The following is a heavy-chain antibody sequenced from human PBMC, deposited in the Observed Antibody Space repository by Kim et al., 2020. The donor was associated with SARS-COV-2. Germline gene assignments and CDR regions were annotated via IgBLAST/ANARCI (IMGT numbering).Heavy chain of an antibody. CDR2: ISAYNGNT. CDR3: ARDGLKYSSSEEYGSGWYPDSTGDY. J-gene: IGHJ4*02. CDR1: GYTFTSYG. Sequence: ASVKVSCKASGYTFTSYGIIWVRQAPGQGLEWMGWISAYNGNTNYAQKLQGRVTMTTDTSTSTAYMELRSLRSDDTAVYYCARDGLKYSSSEEYGSGWYPDSTGDYWGQGTLVTVSS. V-gene: IGHV1-18*01. D-gene: IGHD6-19*01.